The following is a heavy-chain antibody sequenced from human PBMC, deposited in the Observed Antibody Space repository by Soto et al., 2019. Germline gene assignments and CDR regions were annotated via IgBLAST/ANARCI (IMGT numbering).Heavy chain of an antibody. D-gene: IGHD6-6*01. Sequence: QVQLVQSGSEGKEPGASMKISCQASGYTFTRYDITWVRQATGQGLEWMGSMNPQTGNTAYAEKFQRRVTMTRTTSINTAYMELSGLRSEDTAVYYCARLSEESSSSNYYYFYMDVWGKGSTVTVSS. V-gene: IGHV1-8*01. CDR1: GYTFTRYD. J-gene: IGHJ6*03. CDR3: ARLSEESSSSNYYYFYMDV. CDR2: MNPQTGNT.